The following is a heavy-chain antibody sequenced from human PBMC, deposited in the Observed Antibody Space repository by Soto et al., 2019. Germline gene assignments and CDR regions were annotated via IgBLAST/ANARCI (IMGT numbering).Heavy chain of an antibody. CDR2: ISYDGSNK. D-gene: IGHD2-2*01. CDR1: GFTFSSYA. Sequence: QVQLVESGGGVVQPGRSLRLSCAASGFTFSSYAMHWVRQAPGKGLEWVAVISYDGSNKYYADSVKGRFTISRDNSKNTLYLQMNSLRAEDTAVYYCARIIVVVPAAMPSYGMDVWGQGTTDTVSS. V-gene: IGHV3-30-3*01. CDR3: ARIIVVVPAAMPSYGMDV. J-gene: IGHJ6*02.